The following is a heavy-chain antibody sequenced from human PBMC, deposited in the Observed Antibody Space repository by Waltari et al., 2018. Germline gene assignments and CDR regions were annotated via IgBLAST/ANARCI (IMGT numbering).Heavy chain of an antibody. V-gene: IGHV1-2*02. D-gene: IGHD2-15*01. Sequence: QVQLVQSGTEVKKPGASVTVSCKASGYNFIDYYMHWVRQAPGQGLEWMGWINPSSGGANYAQKFQGRVTMTRDTSSRTVYIELSRLAYDDTAIYYCARDGGFDFWGQGTLVSVSS. CDR3: ARDGGFDF. CDR2: INPSSGGA. J-gene: IGHJ4*02. CDR1: GYNFIDYY.